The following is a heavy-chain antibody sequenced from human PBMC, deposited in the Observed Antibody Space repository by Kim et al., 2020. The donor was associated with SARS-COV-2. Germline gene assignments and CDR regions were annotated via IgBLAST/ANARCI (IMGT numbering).Heavy chain of an antibody. CDR1: GFTFSSYA. V-gene: IGHV3-30-3*01. CDR2: ISYDGSNK. D-gene: IGHD5-18*01. CDR3: ARDERGYSYGYTFDY. J-gene: IGHJ4*02. Sequence: GGSLRLSCAASGFTFSSYAMHWVRQAPGKGLEWVAVISYDGSNKYYADSVKGRFTISRDNSKNTLYLQMNSLRAEDTAVYYCARDERGYSYGYTFDYWGQGTLVTVSS.